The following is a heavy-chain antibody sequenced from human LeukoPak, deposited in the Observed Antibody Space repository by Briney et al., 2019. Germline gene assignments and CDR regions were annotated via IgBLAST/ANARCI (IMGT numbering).Heavy chain of an antibody. CDR2: VYSAGST. J-gene: IGHJ4*02. CDR3: ARNIPVTRWGY. D-gene: IGHD2-21*01. V-gene: IGHV3-66*01. Sequence: GGSLRLSCAASGFTVSNNYMTWVRQAPGKGLEWVSLVYSAGSTYYADSVKGRFTISRDNSKNTVYLQMNSLRAEDTAVYYCARNIPVTRWGYWGQGTLVTVSS. CDR1: GFTVSNNY.